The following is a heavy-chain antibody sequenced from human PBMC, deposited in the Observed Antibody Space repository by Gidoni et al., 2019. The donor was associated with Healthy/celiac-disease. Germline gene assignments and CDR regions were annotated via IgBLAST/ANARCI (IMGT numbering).Heavy chain of an antibody. J-gene: IGHJ4*02. CDR1: GGSMSSSSYS. CDR2: ICYSGGT. V-gene: IGHV4-39*01. D-gene: IGHD4-17*01. CDR3: ARHGGMTTSLIDY. Sequence: QRQLQESGPGLVKTSETRSITCTVSGGSMSSSSYSWGWIRQPPGKGLEWIGRICYSGGTYYNPSLTSRVTISVATSKNHFSLTLSSVTAADTAVYYCARHGGMTTSLIDYWGQGTLVTVSS.